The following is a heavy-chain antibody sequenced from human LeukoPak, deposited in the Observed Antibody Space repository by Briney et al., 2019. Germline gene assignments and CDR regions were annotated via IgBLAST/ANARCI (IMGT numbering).Heavy chain of an antibody. D-gene: IGHD5-12*01. CDR3: ARVNSGYDSERFDY. V-gene: IGHV3-30-3*01. CDR2: ISYDGSNK. J-gene: IGHJ4*02. CDR1: GFTFSSYA. Sequence: PGRSLRLSCAASGFTFSSYAMHWVRQAPGKGLEWVAVISYDGSNKYYADSVKGRFTISRDNSKNTLYLQMNSLGAEDTAVYYCARVNSGYDSERFDYWGQGTLVTVSS.